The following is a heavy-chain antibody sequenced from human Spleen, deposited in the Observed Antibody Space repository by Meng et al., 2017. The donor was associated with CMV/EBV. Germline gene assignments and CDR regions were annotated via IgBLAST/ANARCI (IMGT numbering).Heavy chain of an antibody. CDR1: GYTFTDYY. V-gene: IGHV1-69-2*01. J-gene: IGHJ4*02. CDR2: VDPEDGET. CDR3: ATAPRRGYSGYDSEY. D-gene: IGHD5-12*01. Sequence: SGYTFTDYYLHWVQQAPGKGLAWMGLVDPEDGETKYAEKFQGRVTITADTSTDTAYMELSSLRSEDTAVYYCATAPRRGYSGYDSEYWGQGTLVTVSS.